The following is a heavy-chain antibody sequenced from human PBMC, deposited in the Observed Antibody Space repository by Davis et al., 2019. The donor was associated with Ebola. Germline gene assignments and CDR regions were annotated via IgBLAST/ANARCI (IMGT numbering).Heavy chain of an antibody. J-gene: IGHJ4*02. CDR1: GYTFTSYY. D-gene: IGHD3-22*01. CDR2: INPSGGST. CDR3: ARAIYYYDGSAYSDF. V-gene: IGHV1-46*01. Sequence: AASVKVSCKASGYTFTSYYMHWVRQAPGQGLEWMGIINPSGGSTRYAQKFQGRVTMTRDTSTNTVYMDLSSLRSEDTAVYYCARAIYYYDGSAYSDFWGQGTQVTVSS.